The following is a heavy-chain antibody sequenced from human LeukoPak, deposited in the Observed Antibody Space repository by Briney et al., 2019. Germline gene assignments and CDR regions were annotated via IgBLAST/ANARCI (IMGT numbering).Heavy chain of an antibody. CDR3: ARGPSLRNFWSGYSLYYFDY. V-gene: IGHV4-59*01. Sequence: SETLSLTCTVSGGSISSYYWSWIRQPPGKGLEWIGYIYYSGSTNYNPSLKSRVTISVDTSKNQFSLKLSSVTAADTAVYYCARGPSLRNFWSGYSLYYFDYWGQGTLSPSPQ. CDR1: GGSISSYY. CDR2: IYYSGST. D-gene: IGHD3-3*01. J-gene: IGHJ4*02.